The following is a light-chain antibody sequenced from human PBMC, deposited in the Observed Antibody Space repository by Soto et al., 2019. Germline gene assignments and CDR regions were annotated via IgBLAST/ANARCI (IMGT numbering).Light chain of an antibody. V-gene: IGKV3D-11*02. Sequence: DIVMTQSPATLSVSPGERAPLPCRASQSVSSNLAWYQQKPGQAPRLLIYDASKRAPGIPARFSGSGSGTDFTLTISSLEPEDFAVYYCQQSSNWQGTFGRGTKVDI. CDR1: QSVSSN. J-gene: IGKJ1*01. CDR3: QQSSNWQGT. CDR2: DAS.